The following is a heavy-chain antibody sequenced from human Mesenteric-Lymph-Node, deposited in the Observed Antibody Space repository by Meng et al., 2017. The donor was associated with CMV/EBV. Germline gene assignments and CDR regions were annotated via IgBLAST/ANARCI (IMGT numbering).Heavy chain of an antibody. CDR1: GYALHSFG. J-gene: IGHJ5*02. D-gene: IGHD6-13*01. Sequence: GYALHSFGVSWVRQAPGQGLEWMAWISPYNGNRNYAQRFQDRLTMTTDTSTGTAFMELRSLRSDDTAVYYCARDELPIAAAGTTFDLWGQGTLVTVSS. CDR2: ISPYNGNR. V-gene: IGHV1-18*01. CDR3: ARDELPIAAAGTTFDL.